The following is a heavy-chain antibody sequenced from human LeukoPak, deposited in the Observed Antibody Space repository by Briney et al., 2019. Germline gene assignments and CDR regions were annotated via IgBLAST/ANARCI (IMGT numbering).Heavy chain of an antibody. J-gene: IGHJ4*02. D-gene: IGHD2-15*01. V-gene: IGHV3-43D*03. CDR1: GFTFDDYA. CDR3: AKDIGCSGGSCYSTPDY. CDR2: ISWDGGST. Sequence: PGGSLRLSCAASGFTFDDYAMHWVRQAPGKGLEWVYLISWDGGSTYYADSVKGRFTISRDNSKNSLYLQMNSLRAEDTALYYCAKDIGCSGGSCYSTPDYCGQGTLVTVSS.